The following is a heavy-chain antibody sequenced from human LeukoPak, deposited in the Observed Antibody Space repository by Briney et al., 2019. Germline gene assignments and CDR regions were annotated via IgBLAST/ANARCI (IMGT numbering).Heavy chain of an antibody. J-gene: IGHJ4*02. Sequence: GGSLRLSCAASGFNFSNYWMTWVRQAPRKGLEGVAHINQDGSKEYYMDSVKARFTISRDNAKNSLSLQMNSLRAKDTAVYYCVRDGGVSGYDLLDYWGQGTLVTVSS. CDR3: VRDGGVSGYDLLDY. V-gene: IGHV3-7*01. D-gene: IGHD5-12*01. CDR1: GFNFSNYW. CDR2: INQDGSKE.